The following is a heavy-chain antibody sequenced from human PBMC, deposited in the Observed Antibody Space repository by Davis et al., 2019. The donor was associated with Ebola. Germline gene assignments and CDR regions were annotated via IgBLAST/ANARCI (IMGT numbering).Heavy chain of an antibody. CDR3: ATEVMTTFGGVIVEGQAFDI. Sequence: ASVKVSCKASGYTFTSYYMHWVRQAPGQGLEWMGIINPSGGSTSYAQKFQGRVTMTRDTSISTAYMELSRLRSDDTAVYYCATEVMTTFGGVIVEGQAFDIWGQGTMVTVSS. D-gene: IGHD3-16*02. CDR1: GYTFTSYY. V-gene: IGHV1-46*01. CDR2: INPSGGST. J-gene: IGHJ3*02.